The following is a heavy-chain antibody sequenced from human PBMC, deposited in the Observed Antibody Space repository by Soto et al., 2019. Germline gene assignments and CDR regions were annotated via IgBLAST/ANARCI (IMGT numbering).Heavy chain of an antibody. Sequence: VVSLRLSCAASGFTFSSYWMSWVRQAPGKGLEWVANIKQDGSEKYYVDSVKGRFTISRDNAKNSLYLQMNSLRAEDTAVYYCARENKVRFLELSGMDVWGKGYTVTV. CDR3: ARENKVRFLELSGMDV. J-gene: IGHJ6*04. V-gene: IGHV3-7*01. CDR2: IKQDGSEK. CDR1: GFTFSSYW. D-gene: IGHD3-3*01.